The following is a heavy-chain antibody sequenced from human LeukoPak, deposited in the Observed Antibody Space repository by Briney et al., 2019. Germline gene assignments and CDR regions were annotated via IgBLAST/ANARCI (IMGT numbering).Heavy chain of an antibody. CDR2: ISSNGGNT. Sequence: GGSLRLSCSASGXTFSSYVMHWVRQAPGKGLEHVSAISSNGGNTYYADSVKGRFTISRDNSKNTLYLQMSSLRAEDTAVYYCVKSWGYNSGWYDYWGQGTLVSVSS. CDR3: VKSWGYNSGWYDY. CDR1: GXTFSSYV. V-gene: IGHV3-64D*06. D-gene: IGHD6-19*01. J-gene: IGHJ4*02.